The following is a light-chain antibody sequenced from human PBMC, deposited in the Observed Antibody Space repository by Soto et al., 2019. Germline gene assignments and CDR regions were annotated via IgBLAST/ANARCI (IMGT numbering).Light chain of an antibody. V-gene: IGLV2-14*01. Sequence: QSALTQPASVSASPGQSITISCTGTSSDIGAYNYISWYQQHPGKAPKLMIYEVTNRPSGISNRFSGSRSGNTASLSISGLQAEDEADYYCSSFSSAIAFLFGTGTKLPS. J-gene: IGLJ1*01. CDR3: SSFSSAIAFL. CDR2: EVT. CDR1: SSDIGAYNY.